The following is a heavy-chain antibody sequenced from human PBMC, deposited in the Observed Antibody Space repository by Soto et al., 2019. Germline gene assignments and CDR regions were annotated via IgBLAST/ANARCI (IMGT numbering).Heavy chain of an antibody. CDR2: INPNSGGT. CDR3: ARDSATVTTIVVWYFDL. J-gene: IGHJ2*01. Sequence: QVQLVQSGAEVKKPGASVKVSCKASGYTFTGYYMHWVRQAPGQGLEWMGWINPNSGGTNYAQKFQGRVTMTRDTSISTANMELSRLRSDDTAVYYCARDSATVTTIVVWYFDLWGRGTLVTVSS. CDR1: GYTFTGYY. V-gene: IGHV1-2*02. D-gene: IGHD4-17*01.